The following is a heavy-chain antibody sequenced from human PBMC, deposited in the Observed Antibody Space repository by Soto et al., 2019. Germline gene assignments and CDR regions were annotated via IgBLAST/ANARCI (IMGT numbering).Heavy chain of an antibody. V-gene: IGHV3-74*01. D-gene: IGHD2-21*02. CDR1: GFNFSNHW. J-gene: IGHJ5*02. CDR2: ITSDGKSK. CDR3: ARESGDWPLNWFDP. Sequence: VHLVESGGGLVQPGGSLRLSCAASGFNFSNHWMHWVRQRPGEGLVWVSRITSDGKSKAYAESVKGRFAISRDNAKNTLYLQMTGLTAEHTAVYYCARESGDWPLNWFDPWGQGTLVTVSS.